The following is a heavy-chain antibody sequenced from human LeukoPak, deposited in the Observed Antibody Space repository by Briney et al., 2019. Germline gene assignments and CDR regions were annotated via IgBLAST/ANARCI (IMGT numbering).Heavy chain of an antibody. CDR3: AYEQQMAFDY. CDR2: ISAYNGNT. J-gene: IGHJ4*02. Sequence: ASVKVSCKASGYTCTSYYMHWVRQAPGQGLEWMGWISAYNGNTNYAQKLQGRVTMTTDTSTSTAYMELRSLRSDDTAVYYCAYEQQMAFDYGGQGTLVTVSS. D-gene: IGHD6-13*01. V-gene: IGHV1-18*04. CDR1: GYTCTSYY.